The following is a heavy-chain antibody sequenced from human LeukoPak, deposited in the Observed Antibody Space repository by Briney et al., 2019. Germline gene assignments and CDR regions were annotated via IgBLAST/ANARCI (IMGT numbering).Heavy chain of an antibody. Sequence: SETLSLTCTVSGGSISSSAYYWGWIRQPPGKGLEWIGSIYYSGSTYYNPSLKSRVTISVDTSKNQFSLKLSSVTAADTAVYYCARQPLNSGTYFDYWGQGTLVTVSS. CDR1: GGSISSSAYY. D-gene: IGHD1-26*01. CDR3: ARQPLNSGTYFDY. V-gene: IGHV4-39*01. CDR2: IYYSGST. J-gene: IGHJ4*02.